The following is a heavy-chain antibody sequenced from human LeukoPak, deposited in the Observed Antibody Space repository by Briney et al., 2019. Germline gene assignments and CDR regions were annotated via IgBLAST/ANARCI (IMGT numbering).Heavy chain of an antibody. Sequence: GGSLRLSCAASGFSFSSYSMNCVRQAPGKGLEWVSSTSSSSIYIYYADSLKGRFTISRDNARNSLYLQMNSLRAEDTAVYYCARPRGNVEMATIPFDYWGQGTVVTVSS. CDR2: TSSSSIYI. D-gene: IGHD5-24*01. CDR1: GFSFSSYS. CDR3: ARPRGNVEMATIPFDY. V-gene: IGHV3-21*01. J-gene: IGHJ4*02.